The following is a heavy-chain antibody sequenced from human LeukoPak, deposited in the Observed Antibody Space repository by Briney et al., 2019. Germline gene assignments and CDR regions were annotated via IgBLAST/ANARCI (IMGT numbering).Heavy chain of an antibody. D-gene: IGHD5-12*01. CDR1: GFFTFNNYW. Sequence: PGGSLRLSCAASGFFTFNNYWMHWVRQAPGKGLVWVSRINTDGSTTNYADSVKGRFTLSRDNAKNILYLQMNSLRVEDTAVYYCARAYNSGLDYWGQGTLVTVSS. CDR3: ARAYNSGLDY. CDR2: INTDGSTT. V-gene: IGHV3-74*01. J-gene: IGHJ4*02.